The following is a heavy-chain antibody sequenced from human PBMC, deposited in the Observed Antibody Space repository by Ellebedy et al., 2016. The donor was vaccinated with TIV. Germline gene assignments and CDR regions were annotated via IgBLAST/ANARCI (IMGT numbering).Heavy chain of an antibody. CDR1: GFTFSDYY. J-gene: IGHJ4*02. D-gene: IGHD2-8*02. CDR3: VRTGRPWFDY. Sequence: PGGSLRLSCVASGFTFSDYYMSWIRQAPGKGLEWVSTISTSSSYTTCADSVKGRFTVSRDDAKNSLYLHMNSLKAEDTAVYYCVRTGRPWFDYWGQGTLVTVSS. CDR2: ISTSSSYT. V-gene: IGHV3-11*06.